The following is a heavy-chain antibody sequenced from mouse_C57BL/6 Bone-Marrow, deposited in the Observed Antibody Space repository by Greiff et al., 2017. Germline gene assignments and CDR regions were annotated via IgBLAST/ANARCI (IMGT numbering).Heavy chain of an antibody. J-gene: IGHJ2*01. CDR3: ARQAAQAHFDY. CDR2: IDPSDSYT. D-gene: IGHD3-2*02. CDR1: GYTFTSYW. Sequence: VQLQQPGAELVMPGASVKLSCKASGYTFTSYWMHWVKQRPGQGLEWIGEIDPSDSYTNYNQKFKGKSTLTVDKSSSTAYMQLSSLTSEDSAVYYCARQAAQAHFDYWGQGTTLTVSS. V-gene: IGHV1-69*01.